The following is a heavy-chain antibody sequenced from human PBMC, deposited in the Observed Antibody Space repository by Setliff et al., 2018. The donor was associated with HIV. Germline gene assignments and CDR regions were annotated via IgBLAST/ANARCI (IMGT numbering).Heavy chain of an antibody. CDR3: LRERNFWSRSPG. J-gene: IGHJ4*02. D-gene: IGHD3-3*01. Sequence: PGGSLRLSCTAPGFTFSRYWMSWVRQAPGKGLEWVANIKQDGSEKYYVDSVKGRFTISRDNAKNSLSLQMNSLRAEDTAVYYCLRERNFWSRSPGWGQGTLVTVSS. CDR2: IKQDGSEK. V-gene: IGHV3-7*04. CDR1: GFTFSRYW.